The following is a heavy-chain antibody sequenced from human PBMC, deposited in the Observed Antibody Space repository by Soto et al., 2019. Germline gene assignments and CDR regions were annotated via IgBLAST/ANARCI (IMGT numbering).Heavy chain of an antibody. CDR2: ISYDGSNK. CDR3: AKDLDV. Sequence: GGSLRLSCAASGFTFSSYGMHWVRQAPGKGLEWVAVISYDGSNKYYADSVKGRFTISRDNSKNTLYLQMNSLRAEDTAVYYCAKDLDVWGQGTTVTVSS. CDR1: GFTFSSYG. V-gene: IGHV3-30*18. J-gene: IGHJ6*02.